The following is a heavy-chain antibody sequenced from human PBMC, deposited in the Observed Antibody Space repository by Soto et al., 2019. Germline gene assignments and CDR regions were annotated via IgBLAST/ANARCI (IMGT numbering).Heavy chain of an antibody. CDR3: AKGGRQWLVTSDFNY. V-gene: IGHV3-30*18. Sequence: VQLVESGGGVVQPGRSLRLSCAASGFTFSDYAMHGVRQSPGKGLEWVAVVSHDGRNTHYADSVKGRFTISRDSSKNTVSLEMTSLRAEDTAVYYCAKGGRQWLVTSDFNYWGQGALVTVSS. CDR1: GFTFSDYA. J-gene: IGHJ4*02. CDR2: VSHDGRNT. D-gene: IGHD6-19*01.